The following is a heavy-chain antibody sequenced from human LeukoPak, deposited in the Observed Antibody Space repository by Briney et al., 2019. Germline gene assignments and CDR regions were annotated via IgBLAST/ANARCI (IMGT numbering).Heavy chain of an antibody. CDR1: GFTSSTLA. Sequence: PGGSRRLSCAASGFTSSTLAMYWVRHAPAKGLEWVAGLSEDGSNTYYLDSVKGRFTISGENSKNTLYLQMDSLRTEDTAVYYCAKDPHQLILSNYFDDWGQGTLVTVSS. CDR2: LSEDGSNT. J-gene: IGHJ4*02. D-gene: IGHD2/OR15-2a*01. V-gene: IGHV3-30*18. CDR3: AKDPHQLILSNYFDD.